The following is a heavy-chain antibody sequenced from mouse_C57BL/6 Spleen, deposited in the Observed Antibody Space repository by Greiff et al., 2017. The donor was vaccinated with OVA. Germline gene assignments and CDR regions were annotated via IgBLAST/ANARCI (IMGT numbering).Heavy chain of an antibody. V-gene: IGHV5-6*01. J-gene: IGHJ2*01. CDR3: ARRRDSSGFDY. Sequence: EVQGVESGGDLVKPGGSLKLSCAASGFTFSSYGMSWVRQTPDKRLEWVATISSGGSYTYYPDSVKGRFTISRDNAKNTLYLQMSSLKSEDTAMYYCARRRDSSGFDYWGQGTTLTVSS. CDR2: ISSGGSYT. CDR1: GFTFSSYG. D-gene: IGHD3-2*02.